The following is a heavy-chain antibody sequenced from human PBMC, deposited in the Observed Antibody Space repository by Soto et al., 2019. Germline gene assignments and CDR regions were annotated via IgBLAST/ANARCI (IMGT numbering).Heavy chain of an antibody. CDR3: ASGRTYYDFWSGSQRGPLGDY. Sequence: EVQLVESGGGLVQPGGSLRLSCAASGFTFSSYSMNWVRQAPGKGLEWVSYISSSSSTIYYADSVKGQFTISRDNSKNSLYLQMNSLRDEDTAVYYCASGRTYYDFWSGSQRGPLGDYWGQGTLVTVSS. J-gene: IGHJ4*02. CDR1: GFTFSSYS. V-gene: IGHV3-48*02. D-gene: IGHD3-3*01. CDR2: ISSSSSTI.